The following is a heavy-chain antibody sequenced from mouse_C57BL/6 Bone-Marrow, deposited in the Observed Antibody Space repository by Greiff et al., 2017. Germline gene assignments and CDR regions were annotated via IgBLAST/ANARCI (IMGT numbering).Heavy chain of an antibody. D-gene: IGHD2-3*01. CDR3: ARGGYLSWFAY. CDR1: GYTFTSYW. J-gene: IGHJ3*01. CDR2: IDPSDSYT. V-gene: IGHV1-69*01. Sequence: QVQLQQPGAELVMPGASVKLSCKASGYTFTSYWMHWVKQRPGQGLEWIGEIDPSDSYTNYNQKFKGKSTLPVDKSSSTAYMQLSSLTSDDSAVYYCARGGYLSWFAYWGQGTLVTVSA.